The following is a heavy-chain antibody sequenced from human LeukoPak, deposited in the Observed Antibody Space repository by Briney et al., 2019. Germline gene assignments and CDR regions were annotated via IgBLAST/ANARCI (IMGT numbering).Heavy chain of an antibody. Sequence: GGSLRLSCAASGFTFSSYAMGWVRQAPGRGLEWVSAISGTGNRAYYADSVKGRFTISRDNAKNSLYLQMNSLRAEDTAVYYCARDNRGIDNAFDIWGQGTMVAVSS. J-gene: IGHJ3*02. CDR2: ISGTGNRA. CDR3: ARDNRGIDNAFDI. D-gene: IGHD1-26*01. V-gene: IGHV3-23*01. CDR1: GFTFSSYA.